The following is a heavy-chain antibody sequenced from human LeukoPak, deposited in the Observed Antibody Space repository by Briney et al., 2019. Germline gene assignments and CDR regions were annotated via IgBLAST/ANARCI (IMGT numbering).Heavy chain of an antibody. D-gene: IGHD5-12*01. Sequence: RGESLKISCVASGYNFTFYWIGWVRQMPGKGLEWMGIIYPGDSDTRYSPSFQGQVTISADKSINTAYLQWSSLKASDTAIYYCARRELYGGYDAYYGVDVWGQGTTVIVSS. J-gene: IGHJ6*02. CDR1: GYNFTFYW. CDR3: ARRELYGGYDAYYGVDV. V-gene: IGHV5-51*01. CDR2: IYPGDSDT.